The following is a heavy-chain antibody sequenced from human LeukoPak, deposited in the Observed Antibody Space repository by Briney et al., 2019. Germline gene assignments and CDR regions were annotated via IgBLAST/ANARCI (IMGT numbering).Heavy chain of an antibody. CDR3: ARGYCSGGGCDSVANWFDP. J-gene: IGHJ5*02. V-gene: IGHV1-2*06. Sequence: ASVKVSCKASGYTFIGYYIFWVRQAPGQGLKWMGRINPNSGGTQYAQEVQGRVTMTRDTSISTAYMELSRLRSDDTAVYYCARGYCSGGGCDSVANWFDPWGQGTLVTVSS. CDR1: GYTFIGYY. CDR2: INPNSGGT. D-gene: IGHD2-15*01.